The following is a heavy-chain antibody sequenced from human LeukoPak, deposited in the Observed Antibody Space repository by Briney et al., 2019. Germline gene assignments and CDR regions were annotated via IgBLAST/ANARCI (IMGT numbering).Heavy chain of an antibody. V-gene: IGHV4-34*01. CDR2: INHSGST. J-gene: IGHJ4*02. Sequence: GSLRLSCAASGLTFSSYEMNWVRQAPGKGLEWIGEINHSGSTNYNPSLKSRVTISVDTSKNQFSLKLSSVTAADTAVYYCARLKRDYWGQGTLVTVSS. CDR3: ARLKRDY. CDR1: GLTFSSYE.